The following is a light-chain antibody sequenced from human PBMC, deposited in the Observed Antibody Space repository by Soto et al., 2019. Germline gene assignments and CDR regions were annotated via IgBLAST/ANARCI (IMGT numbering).Light chain of an antibody. CDR3: QQYDNLLT. CDR1: QDINNY. CDR2: DAS. Sequence: DIQMTQSPSSLSASVGDRVTITCQASQDINNYLNWYQQKPGKAPKLLIYDASNLEIGVPSRFSGXGSGTDFTFTISXXXXXXXAXYXCQQYDNLLTFGQGTRLEIK. J-gene: IGKJ5*01. V-gene: IGKV1-33*01.